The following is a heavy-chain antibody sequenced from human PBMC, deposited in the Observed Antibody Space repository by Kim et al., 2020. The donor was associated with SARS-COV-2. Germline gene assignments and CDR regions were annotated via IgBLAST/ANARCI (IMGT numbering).Heavy chain of an antibody. CDR3: ARVQTVHYGMDV. CDR2: ISSSSSYI. Sequence: GGSLRLSCAASGFTFSSYSMNWVRQAPGKGLEWVSSISSSSSYIYYADSVKGRFTISRDNAKNSLYLQMNSLRAEDTAVYYCARVQTVHYGMDVWGQGTTVTVSS. CDR1: GFTFSSYS. J-gene: IGHJ6*02. V-gene: IGHV3-21*01. D-gene: IGHD3-10*01.